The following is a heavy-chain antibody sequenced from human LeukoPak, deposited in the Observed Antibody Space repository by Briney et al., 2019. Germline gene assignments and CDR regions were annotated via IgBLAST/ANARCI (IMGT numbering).Heavy chain of an antibody. J-gene: IGHJ3*02. V-gene: IGHV4-4*09. CDR3: AKNDAFDI. CDR2: IYTSGST. Sequence: SETLCLTCTVSGGSISSYYWSWIRQPPGKGLEWIGYIYTSGSTNYNPSLKSGVTISVDTSKNQFSLKLSSVTAADTAVYYCAKNDAFDIWGQGTMVTVSS. CDR1: GGSISSYY.